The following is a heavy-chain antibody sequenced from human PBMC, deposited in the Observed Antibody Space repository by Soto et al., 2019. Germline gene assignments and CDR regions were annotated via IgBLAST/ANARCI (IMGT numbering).Heavy chain of an antibody. CDR2: INPNSGGT. D-gene: IGHD2-15*01. Sequence: ASVKVSCKASGYTFTGYYMHWVRQAPGQGLEWMGWINPNSGGTNYAQKFQGWVTMTRDTSISSAYMELSRLRSDDTAVYHCARNALHCSGGSCYFDYWGQGTLVTVSS. V-gene: IGHV1-2*04. J-gene: IGHJ4*02. CDR1: GYTFTGYY. CDR3: ARNALHCSGGSCYFDY.